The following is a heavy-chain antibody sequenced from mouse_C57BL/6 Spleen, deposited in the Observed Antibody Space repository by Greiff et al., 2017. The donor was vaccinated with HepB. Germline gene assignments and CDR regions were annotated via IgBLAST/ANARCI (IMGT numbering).Heavy chain of an antibody. J-gene: IGHJ2*01. Sequence: EVKLMESGGGLVKPGGSLKLSCAASGFTFSSYAMSWVRQTPEKRLEWVATISDGGSYTYYPDNVKGRFTISRDNAKNNLYLQMSHLKSEDTAMYYCARDTYDGYPEDYWGQGTTLTVSS. CDR2: ISDGGSYT. CDR3: ARDTYDGYPEDY. D-gene: IGHD2-3*01. V-gene: IGHV5-4*01. CDR1: GFTFSSYA.